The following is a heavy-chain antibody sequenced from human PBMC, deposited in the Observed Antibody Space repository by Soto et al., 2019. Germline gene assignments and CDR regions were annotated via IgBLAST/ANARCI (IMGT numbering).Heavy chain of an antibody. CDR1: GRTFSSYA. Sequence: QVQLVQSGAEVKKPGSSVKVSCKASGRTFSSYAISWVRQAPGQGLAWMGGIIPIFGTANYTQKFKGSVTITADESRSTAYMALSSLRSEDTALYYCAHNTLWDSSGWAYDPWGQGTLVTVSS. CDR3: AHNTLWDSSGWAYDP. CDR2: IIPIFGTA. J-gene: IGHJ5*02. D-gene: IGHD6-19*01. V-gene: IGHV1-69*01.